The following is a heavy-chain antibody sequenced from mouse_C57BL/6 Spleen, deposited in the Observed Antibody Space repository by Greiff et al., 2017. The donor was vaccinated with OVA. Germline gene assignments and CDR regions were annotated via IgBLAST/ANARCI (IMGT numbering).Heavy chain of an antibody. J-gene: IGHJ4*01. CDR2: IDPSDSYT. V-gene: IGHV1-69*01. Sequence: QVQLKQPGAELVMPGASVKLSCKASGYTFTSYWMHWVKQRPGQGLEWIGEIDPSDSYTNYNQKFKGKSTLTVDKSSSTAYMQLSSLTSEDSAVYYCARRTYYSNPDAMDYWGQGTSVTVSS. D-gene: IGHD2-5*01. CDR3: ARRTYYSNPDAMDY. CDR1: GYTFTSYW.